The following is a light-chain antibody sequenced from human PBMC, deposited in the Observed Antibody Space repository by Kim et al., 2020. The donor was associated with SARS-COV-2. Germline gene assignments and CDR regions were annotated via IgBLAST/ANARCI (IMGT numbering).Light chain of an antibody. V-gene: IGLV4-69*01. CDR2: LNSDGSH. J-gene: IGLJ3*02. Sequence: IARHQQQPEKGPRYLMKLNSDGSHSKGDGIPDRFSGPSSGAERYLTISSLQSEDEADYYCQTWGTGIWVFGGGTKLTVL. CDR3: QTWGTGIWV.